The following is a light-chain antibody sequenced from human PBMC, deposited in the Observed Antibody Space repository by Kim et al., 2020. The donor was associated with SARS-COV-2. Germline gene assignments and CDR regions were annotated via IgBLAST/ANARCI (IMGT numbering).Light chain of an antibody. J-gene: IGKJ5*01. V-gene: IGKV3-20*01. CDR3: QQHGRT. Sequence: ETVLTQSPGTLSLSPGERATLSCRASQSVSSSYLAWYQQKPGQAPRLLIYGASSRATGIPDRFSGSGSGTDFTLTISRLEPEDFAVYYCQQHGRTFGQGTRLEIK. CDR1: QSVSSSY. CDR2: GAS.